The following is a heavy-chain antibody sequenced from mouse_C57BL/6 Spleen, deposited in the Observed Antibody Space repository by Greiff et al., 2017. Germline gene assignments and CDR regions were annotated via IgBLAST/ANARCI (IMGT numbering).Heavy chain of an antibody. J-gene: IGHJ3*01. V-gene: IGHV1-55*01. CDR3: ARKDGSSFAWFAY. Sequence: QVQLQQPGAELVKPGASVKMSCKASGYTFTSYWITWVKQRPGQGLEWIGDLYPGSGSTNYNEKFKSKATLTVDTSSSTAYMQLSSLTSEDSAVYYCARKDGSSFAWFAYWGQGTLVTVSA. CDR2: LYPGSGST. CDR1: GYTFTSYW. D-gene: IGHD1-1*01.